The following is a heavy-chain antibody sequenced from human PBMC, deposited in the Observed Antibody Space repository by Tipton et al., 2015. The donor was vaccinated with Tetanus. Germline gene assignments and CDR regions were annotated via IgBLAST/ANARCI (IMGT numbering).Heavy chain of an antibody. J-gene: IGHJ4*02. CDR3: ARHPEQWLVRGIDY. Sequence: TLSLTCTVSGGSISSSSYYWGWIRQPLGKGLEWIGSIYYSGSTYYNPSLRSRVTISVDTSKNQFSLKLISVTAADTAVYYCARHPEQWLVRGIDYWGQGTLVTVSS. V-gene: IGHV4-39*01. CDR2: IYYSGST. D-gene: IGHD6-19*01. CDR1: GGSISSSSYY.